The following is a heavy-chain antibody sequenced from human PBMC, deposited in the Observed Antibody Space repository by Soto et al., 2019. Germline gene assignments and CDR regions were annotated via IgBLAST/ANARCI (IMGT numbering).Heavy chain of an antibody. V-gene: IGHV4-31*03. D-gene: IGHD1-26*01. Sequence: SETLSLAGPVSGGSMSTGGHYWNWIRQYPGKGLDWIGYIYHRGTTSYSPSLKSRVTISIDTSKNQFSLKLTSVTAADTAVYYGARDSTVIVGANSGFDPWGQGTPVTVSS. J-gene: IGHJ5*02. CDR3: ARDSTVIVGANSGFDP. CDR2: IYHRGTT. CDR1: GGSMSTGGHY.